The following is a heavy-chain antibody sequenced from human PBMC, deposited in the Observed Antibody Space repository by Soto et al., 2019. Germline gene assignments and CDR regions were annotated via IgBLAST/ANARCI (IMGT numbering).Heavy chain of an antibody. CDR3: ARHVLGGWYGGGYFDY. CDR1: GGSISSSSYY. J-gene: IGHJ4*02. Sequence: PSETLSLTCTVSGGSISSSSYYWGWIRQPPGKGLEWIGSIYYSGSTYYNPSLKSRVTISVDTSKNQFSLKLSSVTAADTAVYYCARHVLGGWYGGGYFDYWGQGTLVTVSS. CDR2: IYYSGST. D-gene: IGHD6-19*01. V-gene: IGHV4-39*01.